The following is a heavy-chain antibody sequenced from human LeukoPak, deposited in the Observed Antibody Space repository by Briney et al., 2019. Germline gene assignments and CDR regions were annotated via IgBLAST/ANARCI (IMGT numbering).Heavy chain of an antibody. CDR2: IYYSGST. J-gene: IGHJ4*02. CDR1: GGSISSSSYY. D-gene: IGHD6-13*01. V-gene: IGHV4-39*07. CDR3: ARGSSWEQIYDY. Sequence: SETLSLTCTVSGGSISSSSYYWGWIRQPPGKGLEWIGSIYYSGSTYYNPSLKGRVTISVDTSKNQFSLKLSSVTAADTAVYYCARGSSWEQIYDYWGQGTLVTVSS.